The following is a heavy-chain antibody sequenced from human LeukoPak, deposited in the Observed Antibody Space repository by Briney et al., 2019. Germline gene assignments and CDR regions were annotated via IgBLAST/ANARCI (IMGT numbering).Heavy chain of an antibody. CDR3: AAHGLPNMNGKNWYFDL. J-gene: IGHJ2*01. CDR1: GFTFTSSA. Sequence: SVKASCKASGFTFTSSAMQWVRQARGQRLEWIGCIVVGSVNTNYAQKFQERLTITRDMSTSTAYMELRSLRSEDTAVYYCAAHGLPNMNGKNWYFDLWGRGTLVTVSS. CDR2: IVVGSVNT. D-gene: IGHD5-12*01. V-gene: IGHV1-58*02.